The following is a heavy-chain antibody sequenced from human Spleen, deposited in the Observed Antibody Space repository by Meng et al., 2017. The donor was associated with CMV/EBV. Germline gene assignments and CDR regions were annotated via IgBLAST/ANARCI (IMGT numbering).Heavy chain of an antibody. J-gene: IGHJ6*02. CDR3: ARAPGKGYYGMDV. Sequence: SGPTLVKPTQTLTLTCTFSGFSLTTTTMCVSWVRQPPGKALEWLALIDWGDDKYYSASLKTRLTISKDTSKNQVVLTMTNMDPVDTATYYCARAPGKGYYGMDVWGQGTTVTVSS. CDR1: GFSLTTTTMC. D-gene: IGHD3-10*01. V-gene: IGHV2-70*18. CDR2: IDWGDDK.